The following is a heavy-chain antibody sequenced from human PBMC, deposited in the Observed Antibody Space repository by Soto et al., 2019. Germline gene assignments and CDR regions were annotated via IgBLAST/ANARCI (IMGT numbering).Heavy chain of an antibody. CDR1: GFTVSSTY. J-gene: IGHJ4*02. V-gene: IGHV3-53*01. CDR2: IYSGGST. D-gene: IGHD5-18*01. Sequence: EVQLVESGGGLIQPGGSLRLSCAASGFTVSSTYMSWVRQAPGKGLEWVSVIYSGGSTYYADSVKGRFTISRDNSKNTLYLQMNRLSAEDTAVYYCARSGYSYGTFDYWGQGTLVTVSS. CDR3: ARSGYSYGTFDY.